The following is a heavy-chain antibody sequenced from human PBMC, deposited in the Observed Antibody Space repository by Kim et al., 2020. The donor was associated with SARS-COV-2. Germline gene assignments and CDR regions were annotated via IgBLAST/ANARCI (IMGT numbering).Heavy chain of an antibody. V-gene: IGHV2-70*01. CDR3: ARMPASIVAADY. D-gene: IGHD6-13*01. CDR2: K. Sequence: KYYRTSLKTRLTISKDNSKNRVVLTMTNMVPVDTATYYCARMPASIVAADYWGQGTLVTVSS. J-gene: IGHJ4*02.